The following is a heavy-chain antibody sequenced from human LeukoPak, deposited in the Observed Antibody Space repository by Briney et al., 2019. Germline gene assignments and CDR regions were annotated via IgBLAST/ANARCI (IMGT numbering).Heavy chain of an antibody. V-gene: IGHV3-15*01. CDR1: GFTFSNAW. CDR2: IKSKTDGGTT. CDR3: TTDRPTVPLDY. Sequence: GRTLRLPCAASGFTFSNAWMSWVRQAPGNGLEWVGRIKSKTDGGTTEYAAPVKGRFTISRDDSKNTLYLQMNSLKTQDTAVYYCTTDRPTVPLDYWGQGTLVTVSS. J-gene: IGHJ4*02. D-gene: IGHD4-17*01.